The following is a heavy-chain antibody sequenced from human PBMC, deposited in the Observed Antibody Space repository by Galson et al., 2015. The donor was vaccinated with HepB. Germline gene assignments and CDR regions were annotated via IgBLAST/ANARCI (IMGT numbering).Heavy chain of an antibody. V-gene: IGHV3-11*03. CDR1: GFTFSDYY. CDR3: ARQWLGPPDFDY. CDR2: ISSSSSYT. Sequence: SLRLSCAASGFTFSDYYMSWIRQAPGKGLEWVSYISSSSSYTNYADSVKGRFTISRDNAKNSLYLQMNSLRAEDTAVYYCARQWLGPPDFDYWGQGTLVTVSS. D-gene: IGHD6-19*01. J-gene: IGHJ4*02.